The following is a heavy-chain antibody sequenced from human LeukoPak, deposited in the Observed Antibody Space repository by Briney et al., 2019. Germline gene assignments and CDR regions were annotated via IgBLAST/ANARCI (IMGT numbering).Heavy chain of an antibody. CDR3: ASSPRIAAREGFSDY. CDR2: ISSNNRYI. Sequence: GGSLRLSCAASGFTFSTYSMNWVRQAPGKGLEWVSSISSNNRYIYYADSVKGRFTISRDNAKNSLYLQMNSLRAEDTAVYYCASSPRIAAREGFSDYWGQGTLVTVSS. D-gene: IGHD6-6*01. V-gene: IGHV3-21*01. J-gene: IGHJ4*02. CDR1: GFTFSTYS.